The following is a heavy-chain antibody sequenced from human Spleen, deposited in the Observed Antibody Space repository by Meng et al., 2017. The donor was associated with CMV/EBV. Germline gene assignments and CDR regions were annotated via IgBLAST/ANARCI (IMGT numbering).Heavy chain of an antibody. CDR1: GFTFSSYG. CDR3: ARDGAAAGTTLYVNYYYYYGMDV. J-gene: IGHJ6*02. CDR2: IRYDGSNK. Sequence: GGSLRLSCAASGFTFSSYGMHWVRQAPGKGLEWVAFIRYDGSNKYYADSVKGRFTISRDNSKNTLYLQMNSLRTEDTAVYYCARDGAAAGTTLYVNYYYYYGMDVWGQGTTVTVSS. D-gene: IGHD6-13*01. V-gene: IGHV3-30*02.